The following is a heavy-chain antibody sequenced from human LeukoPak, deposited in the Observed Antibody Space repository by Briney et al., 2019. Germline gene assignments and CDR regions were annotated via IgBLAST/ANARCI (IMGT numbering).Heavy chain of an antibody. CDR3: ARVLQGAWFDP. Sequence: SETLSLTCTVSGGSISSGGYYWSWIRQHPGKGLEWIGYIYYSGSTYYIPSLKSRVTISVDTSKNQFSLKLSSVTAADTAVYYCARVLQGAWFDPWGQGTLVTVSS. V-gene: IGHV4-31*03. J-gene: IGHJ5*02. CDR1: GGSISSGGYY. CDR2: IYYSGST. D-gene: IGHD3-10*01.